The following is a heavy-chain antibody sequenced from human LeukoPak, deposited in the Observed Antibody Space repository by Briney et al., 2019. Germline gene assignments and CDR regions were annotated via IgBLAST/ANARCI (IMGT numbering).Heavy chain of an antibody. D-gene: IGHD3-22*01. Sequence: ASVKVSCKASGDTFTTYGITWVRQAPGQGLEWMGWINPNSGGTNYAQKFQGRVTMTRDTSISTAYMELSRLRSDDTAVYYCARAWIVVVTDFDYWGQGTLVTVSS. J-gene: IGHJ4*02. CDR1: GDTFTTYG. CDR3: ARAWIVVVTDFDY. CDR2: INPNSGGT. V-gene: IGHV1-2*02.